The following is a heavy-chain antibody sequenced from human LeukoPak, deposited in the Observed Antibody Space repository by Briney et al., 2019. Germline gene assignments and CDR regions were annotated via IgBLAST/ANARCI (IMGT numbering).Heavy chain of an antibody. V-gene: IGHV4-38-2*02. CDR2: IYHSGST. Sequence: PSETLSLTCTVSGYSISNGYYWGWIRPPPGKGLEWIGSIYHSGSTYYNPSLKSRVTISVDTSKNQFSLKLSSVTAADTAVYYCARDTTSYYYYYYMDVWGKGTTVTISS. D-gene: IGHD1-1*01. CDR3: ARDTTSYYYYYYMDV. J-gene: IGHJ6*03. CDR1: GYSISNGYY.